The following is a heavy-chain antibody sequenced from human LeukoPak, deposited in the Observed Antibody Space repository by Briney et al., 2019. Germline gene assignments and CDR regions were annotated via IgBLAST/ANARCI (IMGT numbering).Heavy chain of an antibody. CDR1: GFTFSSYA. D-gene: IGHD3-10*01. CDR2: VSGSGGGT. J-gene: IGHJ4*02. CDR3: ARVGPEFRSPLDY. V-gene: IGHV3-23*01. Sequence: GGSLRLSCAASGFTFSSYAMSWVRQAPGKGLEWVSAVSGSGGGTYYADSVKGRFTISRDNSKNTLYLQMSSLRAEDTAVYYCARVGPEFRSPLDYWGQGTLVTVSS.